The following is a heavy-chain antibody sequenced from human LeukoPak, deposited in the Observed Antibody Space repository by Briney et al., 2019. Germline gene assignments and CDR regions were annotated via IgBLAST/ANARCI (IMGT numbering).Heavy chain of an antibody. Sequence: PGGSLRLSCAASGLTFSSYAMHWVRQAPGKGLEWVAVISYDGSNKYYADSVKGRFTISRDNSKNTLYLQMNSLRAEDTAVYYCARVAPGTTYGGIDYWGQGTLVTVSS. CDR1: GLTFSSYA. D-gene: IGHD1-7*01. CDR2: ISYDGSNK. V-gene: IGHV3-30*04. CDR3: ARVAPGTTYGGIDY. J-gene: IGHJ4*02.